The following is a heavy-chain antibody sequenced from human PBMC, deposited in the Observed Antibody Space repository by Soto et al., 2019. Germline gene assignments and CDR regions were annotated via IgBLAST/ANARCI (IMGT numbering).Heavy chain of an antibody. CDR1: GFTFSSYS. Sequence: EVQLVESGGGLVQPGGSLRLSCAASGFTFSSYSMNWVRQAPGKGLEWVSYISSSSSTIYYADSVKGRFTISRDNAKNSLYLQMNSLRAEDTAVYYCARRWDSSGYLRSFDLWGRGTLVTVSS. CDR3: ARRWDSSGYLRSFDL. V-gene: IGHV3-48*01. J-gene: IGHJ2*01. CDR2: ISSSSSTI. D-gene: IGHD3-22*01.